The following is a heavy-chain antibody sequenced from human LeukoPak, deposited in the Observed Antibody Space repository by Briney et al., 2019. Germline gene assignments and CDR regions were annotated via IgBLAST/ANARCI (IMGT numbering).Heavy chain of an antibody. CDR2: ISASGSAT. J-gene: IGHJ4*02. D-gene: IGHD3-3*01. V-gene: IGHV3-23*01. CDR1: GFIFSNYG. Sequence: GGSLRLSCAASGFIFSNYGMNWVRQAPGKGLEWVAAISASGSATSYADSVRGRFTISRDNSKSTTYLQMNSLRAEDTAVFYCAKDLYLRDFWSGYLDYWGQGIPVTVSS. CDR3: AKDLYLRDFWSGYLDY.